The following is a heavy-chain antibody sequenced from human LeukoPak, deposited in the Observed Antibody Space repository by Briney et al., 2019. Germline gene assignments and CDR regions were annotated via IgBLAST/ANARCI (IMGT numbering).Heavy chain of an antibody. CDR1: GFTFRSFA. CDR3: AKKEGDTSSPWYRDV. J-gene: IGHJ6*03. Sequence: GGSLRLSCAASGFTFRSFAMSWVRQAPGKGLEWVSGIIGSGRTTFYADSVKGRFTISRDNSKNTLYLQMNSLRAEDTAIYYCAKKEGDTSSPWYRDVWGKGPTFTVS. CDR2: IIGSGRTT. V-gene: IGHV3-23*01. D-gene: IGHD2-21*01.